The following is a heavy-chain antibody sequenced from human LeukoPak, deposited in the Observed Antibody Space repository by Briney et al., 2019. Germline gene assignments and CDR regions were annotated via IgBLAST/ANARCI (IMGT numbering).Heavy chain of an antibody. D-gene: IGHD5-24*01. Sequence: SETLSLTCTVSGGSISSYYWSWIRQPPGKGLEWIGYIYHSGSTNYNPSLKSRVTISVDTSKNQFSLKLSSVTAADTAVYYCARHPAREGFGYWGQGTLVTVSS. V-gene: IGHV4-59*08. CDR3: ARHPAREGFGY. CDR2: IYHSGST. CDR1: GGSISSYY. J-gene: IGHJ4*02.